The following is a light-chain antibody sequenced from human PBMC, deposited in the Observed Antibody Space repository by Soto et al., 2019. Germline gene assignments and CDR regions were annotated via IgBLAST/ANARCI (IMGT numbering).Light chain of an antibody. Sequence: VLTQAPSASGTPGQRVTISCSGRSSNIGNNIVNWYQQLPGTAPKLLIYGDNQRPSGVPDRFSGSKSGTSASLAISGLQSEDEADYYCAAWDDSLTSVVFGGGTKLTVL. J-gene: IGLJ2*01. V-gene: IGLV1-44*01. CDR3: AAWDDSLTSVV. CDR2: GDN. CDR1: SSNIGNNI.